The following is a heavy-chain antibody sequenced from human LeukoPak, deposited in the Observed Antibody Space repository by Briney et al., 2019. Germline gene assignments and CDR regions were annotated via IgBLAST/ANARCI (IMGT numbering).Heavy chain of an antibody. V-gene: IGHV4-34*01. D-gene: IGHD3-22*01. CDR3: AREIEDYYDSSGYFDY. J-gene: IGHJ4*02. CDR2: INPSRNT. CDR1: GGSFSGYY. Sequence: SVTLSLTCAVFGGSFSGYYWNWIRQPPGKGLEWIGQINPSRNTNYNPSLKSRVTISVDTSKNQFSLKLSSVTAADTAVYYCAREIEDYYDSSGYFDYWGQGTLVTVSS.